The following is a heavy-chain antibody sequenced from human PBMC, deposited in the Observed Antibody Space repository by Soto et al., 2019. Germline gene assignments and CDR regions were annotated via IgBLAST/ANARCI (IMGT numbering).Heavy chain of an antibody. CDR3: ARLREYSGYDDYGFDY. V-gene: IGHV4-61*08. CDR1: GGSISSGGYY. Sequence: SETLSLTCTVSGGSISSGGYYWSWIRQHPGKGLEWIGYIYYSGSTNYNPSLKSRVTISVDTSKNQFSLKLSSVTAADTAVYYCARLREYSGYDDYGFDYWGQGTLVTVSS. CDR2: IYYSGST. J-gene: IGHJ4*02. D-gene: IGHD5-12*01.